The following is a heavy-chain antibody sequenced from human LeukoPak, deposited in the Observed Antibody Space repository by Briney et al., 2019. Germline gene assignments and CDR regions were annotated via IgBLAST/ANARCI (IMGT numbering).Heavy chain of an antibody. CDR1: GFTFSSYS. J-gene: IGHJ4*02. D-gene: IGHD4/OR15-4a*01. Sequence: GGSLRLSCAASGFTFSSYSMNWVRQAPGKGLEWVSSISSTGSNIYYADSVKGRFTISRDNAKNSLYLQMNSLGAEDTAVYHCARSNGYWGQGILVTVSS. CDR3: ARSNGY. CDR2: ISSTGSNI. V-gene: IGHV3-21*01.